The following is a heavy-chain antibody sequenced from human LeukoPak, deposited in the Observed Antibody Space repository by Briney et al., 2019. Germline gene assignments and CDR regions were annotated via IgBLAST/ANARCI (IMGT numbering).Heavy chain of an antibody. Sequence: GGSLRLSCAASGFTFSSYWMSWVRQAPGKGLEWVANIKQDGSEKYYVDSVKGRFTISRDNDKNSLYLQMNSLRAEDTAVYYCARDVGSSWYGNYYYYMDVWGKGTTVTISS. CDR1: GFTFSSYW. CDR3: ARDVGSSWYGNYYYYMDV. V-gene: IGHV3-7*01. D-gene: IGHD6-13*01. CDR2: IKQDGSEK. J-gene: IGHJ6*03.